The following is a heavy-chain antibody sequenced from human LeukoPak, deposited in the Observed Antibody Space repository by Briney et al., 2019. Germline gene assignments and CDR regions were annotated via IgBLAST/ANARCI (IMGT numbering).Heavy chain of an antibody. J-gene: IGHJ6*03. CDR1: GFTFSSYS. V-gene: IGHV3-48*01. D-gene: IGHD6-13*01. Sequence: GGSLRLSCAASGFTFSSYSMNWVRQAPGKGLEWVSYISSSSSTIYYADSVKGRFTISRDNAKNSLYLQMNSLRAEDTAVYYCARSFRAAAANYYMDVGGKGTTVTVSS. CDR3: ARSFRAAAANYYMDV. CDR2: ISSSSSTI.